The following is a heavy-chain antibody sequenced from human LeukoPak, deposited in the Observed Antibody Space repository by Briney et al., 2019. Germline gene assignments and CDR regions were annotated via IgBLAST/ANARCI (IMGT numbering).Heavy chain of an antibody. CDR1: GFTFDDYA. Sequence: GGSLRLSCAAFGFTFDDYAMHWVRQAPGKGLEWVSGISWNSGSIGYADSVKGRFTISRDNAKNSLYLQMNSLRAEDTALYYCAKDRGYGGNSDYYGMDVWGQGTTVTVSS. CDR2: ISWNSGSI. D-gene: IGHD4-23*01. J-gene: IGHJ6*02. V-gene: IGHV3-9*01. CDR3: AKDRGYGGNSDYYGMDV.